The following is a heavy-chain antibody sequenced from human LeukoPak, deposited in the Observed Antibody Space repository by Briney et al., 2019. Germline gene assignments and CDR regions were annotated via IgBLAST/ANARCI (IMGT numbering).Heavy chain of an antibody. CDR1: GDSIRSYY. V-gene: IGHV4-4*07. D-gene: IGHD6-13*01. Sequence: SETLSLTCTVSGDSIRSYYWTWIRQPAGKGLEWIGRIYTSGSTDYNPSLKSRVTMSVDTSKNQFSLKLSSVTAADTAVYYCARRGYASSWSFDYWGQGTLVTVSS. CDR3: ARRGYASSWSFDY. J-gene: IGHJ4*02. CDR2: IYTSGST.